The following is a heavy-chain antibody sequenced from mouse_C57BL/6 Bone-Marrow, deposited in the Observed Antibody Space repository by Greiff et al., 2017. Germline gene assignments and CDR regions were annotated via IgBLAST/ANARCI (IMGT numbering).Heavy chain of an antibody. J-gene: IGHJ2*01. CDR1: GYAFTNYL. V-gene: IGHV1-54*01. Sequence: VQLQQSGAELVRPGTSVKVSCKASGYAFTNYLIEWVKQRPGQGLEWIGVINPGSGGTNYNEKFKGKATLTADKSSSTAYMQLSSLTSEDSAVYFCARWDYYGSSSDYWGQGTTLTVSS. CDR2: INPGSGGT. CDR3: ARWDYYGSSSDY. D-gene: IGHD1-1*01.